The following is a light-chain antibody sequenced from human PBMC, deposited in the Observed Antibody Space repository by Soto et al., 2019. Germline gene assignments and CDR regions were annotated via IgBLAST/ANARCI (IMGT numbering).Light chain of an antibody. J-gene: IGLJ1*01. CDR1: SSDVGSYNL. V-gene: IGLV2-23*01. CDR3: CSYAGSSPWV. Sequence: QSALTQPASVSGSPGQSITISSTGTSSDVGSYNLVSWYQQHPGKAPKLMIYEGSKRPSGVSNRFSGSKSGNTASLTISGLQAEYEADYYCCSYAGSSPWVFGTGTKLTVL. CDR2: EGS.